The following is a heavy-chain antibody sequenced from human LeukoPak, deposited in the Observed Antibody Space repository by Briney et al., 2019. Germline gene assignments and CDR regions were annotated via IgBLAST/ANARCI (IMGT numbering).Heavy chain of an antibody. Sequence: GGSLRLSCAASGVTFSSYGMHWVRQAPGKGLEWVAFIQYDGNNKYYADSVKGRFTISRDNSKNTLYLQMNSLRAEDTAVYYCARDARSGSTVAYWGQGTLVTVSS. D-gene: IGHD6-13*01. CDR3: ARDARSGSTVAY. CDR1: GVTFSSYG. CDR2: IQYDGNNK. V-gene: IGHV3-30*02. J-gene: IGHJ4*02.